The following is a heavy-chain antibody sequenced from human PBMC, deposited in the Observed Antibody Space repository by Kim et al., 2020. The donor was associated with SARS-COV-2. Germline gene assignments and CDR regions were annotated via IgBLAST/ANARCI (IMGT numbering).Heavy chain of an antibody. J-gene: IGHJ4*02. CDR2: INHSGST. CDR1: GGSFSGYY. Sequence: SETLSLTCAVYGGSFSGYYWSWIRQPPGKGLEWIGEINHSGSTNYNPSLKSRVTISVDTSKNQISLKLSSVTAADTAVYYCARGNTIFGVVIQKLFDYWGQGTLVTVSS. D-gene: IGHD3-3*01. CDR3: ARGNTIFGVVIQKLFDY. V-gene: IGHV4-34*01.